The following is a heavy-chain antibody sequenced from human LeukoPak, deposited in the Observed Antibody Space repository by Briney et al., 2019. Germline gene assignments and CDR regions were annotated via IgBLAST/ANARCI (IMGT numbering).Heavy chain of an antibody. D-gene: IGHD3-10*01. Sequence: ASVKVSCKASGYTFTGYYMHWVRQAPGQGLEWMGWINPNSGGTNYAQKFQGRVTMTRDTSTNTVYMDLSSLRSEDTAVYYCARDYRRIITMVRGAQMLGNAFDIWGQGTMVTVSS. V-gene: IGHV1-2*02. CDR1: GYTFTGYY. J-gene: IGHJ3*02. CDR2: INPNSGGT. CDR3: ARDYRRIITMVRGAQMLGNAFDI.